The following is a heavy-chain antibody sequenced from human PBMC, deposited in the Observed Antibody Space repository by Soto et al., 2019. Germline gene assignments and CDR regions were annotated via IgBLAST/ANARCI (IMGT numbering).Heavy chain of an antibody. V-gene: IGHV4-38-2*01. J-gene: IGHJ3*02. CDR1: GHSISSGYY. D-gene: IGHD5-12*01. Sequence: KSSETLSLTCAVSGHSISSGYYWGWIRQPPGKGLEWIGNVHHNENTYYNPSLKSRVTISLHTSKNQFSLKVSSVTAADTAVHYCARGADIMATTGDAFDIWGQGTMVTVSS. CDR3: ARGADIMATTGDAFDI. CDR2: VHHNENT.